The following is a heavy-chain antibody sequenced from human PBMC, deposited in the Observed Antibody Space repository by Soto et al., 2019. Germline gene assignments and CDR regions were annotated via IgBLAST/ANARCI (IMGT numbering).Heavy chain of an antibody. J-gene: IGHJ6*02. Sequence: ASVKVSCKVSGYTLIELSMHWVRQAPGKGLEWKGGFDPEDGETIYAQKFQDRVTITRDTSANTAYMELSSLRSEDTAVYYCARDEQWLIPVGYYYYGMDVWGQGTTVTVSS. V-gene: IGHV1-24*01. CDR3: ARDEQWLIPVGYYYYGMDV. CDR1: GYTLIELS. D-gene: IGHD6-19*01. CDR2: FDPEDGET.